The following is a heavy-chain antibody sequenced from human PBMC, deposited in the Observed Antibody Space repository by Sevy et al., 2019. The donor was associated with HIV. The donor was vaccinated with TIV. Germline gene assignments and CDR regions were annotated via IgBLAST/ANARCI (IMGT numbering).Heavy chain of an antibody. J-gene: IGHJ4*02. V-gene: IGHV3-7*01. CDR2: IKQDGSEK. D-gene: IGHD3-16*01. CDR1: GFTFSSNW. CDR3: ARDGVMGSY. Sequence: GGSLRLSCAASGFTFSSNWMSWVRQAPGKGLEWVANIKQDGSEKNYVDSVKGRFTISRDNAKNSLYLQMNSLRADDTAVYYCARDGVMGSYWGQGTLVTVSS.